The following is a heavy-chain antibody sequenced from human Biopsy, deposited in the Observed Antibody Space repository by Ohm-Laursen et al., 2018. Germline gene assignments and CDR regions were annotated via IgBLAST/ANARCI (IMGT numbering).Heavy chain of an antibody. CDR2: ISTYNDDT. CDR3: AIDPGYDFWSGSDPFDI. D-gene: IGHD3-3*01. J-gene: IGHJ3*02. Sequence: ASVKVSCKTSGYTFTAYGISWVRQAPGQGLEWMGWISTYNDDTNIAQKFQGRVSMTTDTSTRTAYMELRSLRSGDTAIYFCAIDPGYDFWSGSDPFDIWGQGTLVTVS. V-gene: IGHV1-18*04. CDR1: GYTFTAYG.